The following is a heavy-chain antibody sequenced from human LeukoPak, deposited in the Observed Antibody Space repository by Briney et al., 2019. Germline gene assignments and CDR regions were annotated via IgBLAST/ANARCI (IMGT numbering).Heavy chain of an antibody. CDR3: AREYYDSGAYYSLDS. J-gene: IGHJ4*02. Sequence: GGSLRLSCAASGFTFDDYTMHCVRQAPGKGLEWVSVISWDGGGTYYADSVKGRFTISRDNSKNSLYLQMNSLRTEDTALYYCAREYYDSGAYYSLDSWGRGTLVTVSS. D-gene: IGHD3-22*01. V-gene: IGHV3-43*01. CDR1: GFTFDDYT. CDR2: ISWDGGGT.